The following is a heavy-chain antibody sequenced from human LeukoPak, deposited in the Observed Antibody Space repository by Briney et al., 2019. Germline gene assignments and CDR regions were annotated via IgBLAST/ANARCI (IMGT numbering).Heavy chain of an antibody. D-gene: IGHD3-16*01. CDR1: GGSFSSGGYY. CDR2: IYYSGST. Sequence: SETLSLTCTVSGGSFSSGGYYWSWIRQHPGKGLEWIGYIYYSGSTYYNPSLKSRVTISVDTSKNQFSLKLSSVTAADTAVYYCARVNWDYYYYYMDVWGKGTTVTVSS. V-gene: IGHV4-31*03. J-gene: IGHJ6*03. CDR3: ARVNWDYYYYYMDV.